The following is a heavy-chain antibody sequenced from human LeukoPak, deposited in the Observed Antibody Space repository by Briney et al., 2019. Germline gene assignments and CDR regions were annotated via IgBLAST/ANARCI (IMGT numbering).Heavy chain of an antibody. Sequence: ASVKVSCKASGYTFTGSGWYLYWLRQTPGQGLECVGWIHPNNGATLYAQKFQGRVAMTTDTSISTAYMELSRLRPDDTAMYYCARDGPAQMVDFDYWGQGTLVTVSS. J-gene: IGHJ4*02. D-gene: IGHD3-10*01. CDR3: ARDGPAQMVDFDY. V-gene: IGHV1-2*02. CDR2: IHPNNGAT. CDR1: GYTFTGSGWY.